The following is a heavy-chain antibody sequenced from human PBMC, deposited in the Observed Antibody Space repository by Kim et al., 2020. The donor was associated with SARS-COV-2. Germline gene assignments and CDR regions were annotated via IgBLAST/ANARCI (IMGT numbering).Heavy chain of an antibody. CDR1: GFTFSSYG. CDR2: ISYDGSNK. CDR3: AKDKAGYVWGSYRYDY. V-gene: IGHV3-30*18. J-gene: IGHJ4*02. Sequence: GGSLRLSCAASGFTFSSYGMHWVRQAPGKGLEWVAVISYDGSNKYYADSVKGRFTISRDNSKNTLYLQMNSLRAEDTAVYYCAKDKAGYVWGSYRYDYWGQGTLVTVSS. D-gene: IGHD3-16*02.